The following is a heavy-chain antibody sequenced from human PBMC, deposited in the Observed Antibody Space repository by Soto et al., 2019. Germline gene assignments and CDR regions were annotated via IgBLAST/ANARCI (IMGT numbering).Heavy chain of an antibody. J-gene: IGHJ4*02. Sequence: SETLSLTCTVSGGSISSYYWSWIRQPPGKGLEWIGYIYYSGSTNYNPSLKSRVTISVDTSKNQFSLKLSSVTAADTAVYYCARHRCGGSCYFDYGGQGTLVTVSS. CDR1: GGSISSYY. V-gene: IGHV4-59*08. D-gene: IGHD2-15*01. CDR2: IYYSGST. CDR3: ARHRCGGSCYFDY.